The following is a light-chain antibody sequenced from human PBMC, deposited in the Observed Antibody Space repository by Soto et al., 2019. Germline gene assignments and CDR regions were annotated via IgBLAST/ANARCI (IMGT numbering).Light chain of an antibody. CDR1: RSDVGGYKY. CDR3: SSYASSRTYV. J-gene: IGLJ1*01. V-gene: IGLV2-14*01. CDR2: EVN. Sequence: QSALTQPASVSGSPGQSITISCTGTRSDVGGYKYVSWYQQHPGKAPKLLIYEVNNRPSGVSNRFSGSKSGNVASLTISGLQAEDEADYYCSSYASSRTYVFGTGTKLTVL.